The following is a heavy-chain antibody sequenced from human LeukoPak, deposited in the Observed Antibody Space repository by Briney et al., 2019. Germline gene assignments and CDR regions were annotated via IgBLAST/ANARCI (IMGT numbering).Heavy chain of an antibody. CDR1: GFTFSSYA. J-gene: IGHJ4*02. D-gene: IGHD6-19*01. CDR3: AKTFIAVANPIDY. V-gene: IGHV3-23*01. CDR2: ISGGGTST. Sequence: GGSLRLSCAASGFTFSSYAMSWVRQAPGKGLEWVSVISGGGTSTYYADSVKGRFTISKDNSRNTLYLQMNSLRAEDTAVYYCAKTFIAVANPIDYWGQGTLVTVPS.